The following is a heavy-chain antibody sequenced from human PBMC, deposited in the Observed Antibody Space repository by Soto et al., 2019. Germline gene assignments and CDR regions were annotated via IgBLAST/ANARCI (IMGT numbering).Heavy chain of an antibody. Sequence: QVQLQESGPGLVKPSGTLSLTCAVSGGSISTSNWWSWVRQPPGKGLEWIGEVYRTGSTNYNPSLERRGTVSIDKSKHQFSLKLPSVTAPDTAVYYCARARATIAAAAIFDCWGQGTLVTVSS. D-gene: IGHD6-13*01. J-gene: IGHJ4*02. CDR1: GGSISTSNW. CDR2: VYRTGST. CDR3: ARARATIAAAAIFDC. V-gene: IGHV4-4*02.